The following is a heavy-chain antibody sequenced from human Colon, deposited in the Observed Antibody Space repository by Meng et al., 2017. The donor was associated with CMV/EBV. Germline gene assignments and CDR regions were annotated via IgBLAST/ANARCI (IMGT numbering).Heavy chain of an antibody. D-gene: IGHD4-23*01. V-gene: IGHV4-39*01. Sequence: SETLFLTCTVSGGSISSSSYYWGWIRQPPGKGLEWIGSIYYSGSTYYNPSLKSRVTISVDTSKNQFSLKLSSVTAADTAVYYCASWTMVVTPAAFDYWGQGTLVTVSS. J-gene: IGHJ4*02. CDR1: GGSISSSSYY. CDR2: IYYSGST. CDR3: ASWTMVVTPAAFDY.